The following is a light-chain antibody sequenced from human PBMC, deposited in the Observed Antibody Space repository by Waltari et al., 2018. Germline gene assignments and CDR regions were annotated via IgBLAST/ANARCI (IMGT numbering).Light chain of an antibody. Sequence: QSALTQPAAVSGSPGPSVTSSCLGSSSDLGRYDIVSWYHQHTGNAPKPVISDVSKRPSGVSDRFSGSKSGDTASLTIAGLQFEDEADYYGCSYAGNYVWVFGGGTRLTVL. CDR3: CSYAGNYVWV. V-gene: IGLV2-23*02. J-gene: IGLJ3*02. CDR2: DVS. CDR1: SSDLGRYDI.